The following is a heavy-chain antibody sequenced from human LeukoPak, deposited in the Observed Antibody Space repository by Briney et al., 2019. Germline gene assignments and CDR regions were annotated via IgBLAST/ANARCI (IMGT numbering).Heavy chain of an antibody. CDR2: ISSSSSYI. J-gene: IGHJ4*02. Sequence: GGSLRLSCAASGFTFSSYSMNWVRQAPGKGLEWVSSISSSSSYIYYADSVKGRFTISRDNAKNSLYLQMNSLRAEDTAVYYCARDKYYDILTGLPNYWGQGTLVTVSS. D-gene: IGHD3-9*01. CDR3: ARDKYYDILTGLPNY. V-gene: IGHV3-21*01. CDR1: GFTFSSYS.